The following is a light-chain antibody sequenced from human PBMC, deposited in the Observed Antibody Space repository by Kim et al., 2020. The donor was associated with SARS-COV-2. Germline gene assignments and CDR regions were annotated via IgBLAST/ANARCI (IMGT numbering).Light chain of an antibody. J-gene: IGLJ3*02. Sequence: SYELTQPPPVSVSPGQTASITCSGHKLGDKHAYWYQQKPGQSPVLVIYQDIKRPSGIPERFSGSNSGNTVTLTISGTQSMDEADYYCQAWDSSTAVFGGG. V-gene: IGLV3-1*01. CDR3: QAWDSSTAV. CDR1: KLGDKH. CDR2: QDI.